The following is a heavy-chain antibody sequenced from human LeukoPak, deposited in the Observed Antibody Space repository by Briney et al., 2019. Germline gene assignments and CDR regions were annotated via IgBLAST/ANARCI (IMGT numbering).Heavy chain of an antibody. D-gene: IGHD3-16*02. CDR1: GGSISSSSYY. J-gene: IGHJ4*02. CDR3: ARAALRRPRYYFDY. V-gene: IGHV4-39*07. Sequence: SETLSLTCTVSGGSISSSSYYWGWIRQPPGKGLEWIGSIYYSGSTYYNPSLKSRVTISVDTSKNQFSLKLSSVTAADTAVYYCARAALRRPRYYFDYWGQGTLVTVSS. CDR2: IYYSGST.